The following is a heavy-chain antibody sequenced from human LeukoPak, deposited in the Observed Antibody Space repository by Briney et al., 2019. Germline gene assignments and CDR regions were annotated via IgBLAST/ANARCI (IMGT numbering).Heavy chain of an antibody. CDR1: GFTFSSYA. CDR3: AKRSGASTYYFDY. V-gene: IGHV3-23*01. J-gene: IGHJ4*02. D-gene: IGHD6-19*01. CDR2: LSTSGGNT. Sequence: GGSLKLSCAASGFTFSSYAMSWVRLPPGKGLQWVSSLSTSGGNTYYADSVRGRFTISRDNSQNTLYLQMDSLRAEDTAVYYCAKRSGASTYYFDYWGQGALLTVSS.